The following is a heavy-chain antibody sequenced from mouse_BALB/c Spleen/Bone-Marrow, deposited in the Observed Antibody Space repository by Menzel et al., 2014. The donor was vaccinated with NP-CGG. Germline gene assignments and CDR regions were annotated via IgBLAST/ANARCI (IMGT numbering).Heavy chain of an antibody. CDR2: INSNGGST. CDR3: AGDYYGSSDY. Sequence: EVQLVESGGGLVQPGGSLKLSCAASGFTFSSYGMSWVRQTPDKRLGLVATINSNGGSTYYPDSVKGRFTISRDNAKNTLYLQMSSLKSEDTAMYYCAGDYYGSSDYWGQGTTLTVSS. CDR1: GFTFSSYG. V-gene: IGHV5-6-3*01. J-gene: IGHJ2*01. D-gene: IGHD1-1*01.